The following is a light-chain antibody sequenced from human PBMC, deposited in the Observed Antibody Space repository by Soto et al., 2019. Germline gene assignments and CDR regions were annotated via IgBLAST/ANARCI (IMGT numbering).Light chain of an antibody. CDR2: GAS. J-gene: IGKJ1*01. Sequence: EIVLTQSPGTQSLSPGERATLSCRASQSVRSSYLAWYQQKPGQAPRLLIYGASTRATGIPDRFSGGGSGTVFTLTISRLEPEDFAVYFCHQYGDSPQTFGQGTKVEIK. V-gene: IGKV3-20*01. CDR1: QSVRSSY. CDR3: HQYGDSPQT.